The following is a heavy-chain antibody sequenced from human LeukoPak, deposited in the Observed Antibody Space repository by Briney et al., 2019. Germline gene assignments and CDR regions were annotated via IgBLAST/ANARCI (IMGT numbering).Heavy chain of an antibody. D-gene: IGHD1-26*01. CDR2: IYSGGST. V-gene: IGHV3-66*01. J-gene: IGHJ6*02. CDR1: GFTVSSNY. Sequence: GGSLRLSCAASGFTVSSNYMSWVRQAPGKGLEWVSVIYSGGSTYYADSVKGRFTISRDNSKNTLYLQMNSLRAEDTAVYYCARGLDSGSYPLDYYYGMDVWGQGTTVTVSS. CDR3: ARGLDSGSYPLDYYYGMDV.